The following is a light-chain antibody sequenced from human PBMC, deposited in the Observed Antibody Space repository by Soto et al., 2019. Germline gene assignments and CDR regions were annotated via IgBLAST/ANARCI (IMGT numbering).Light chain of an antibody. Sequence: DIQMTQSPSTLSAAVGDRVTITCRASQGISSWLAWYQQKPGKAPKLLIYAASSLQSGVPSRFSGSGSGTEFTLTISSLQPDDFATYYCQHYNSYSEAFGQGTKVDIK. CDR1: QGISSW. CDR2: AAS. CDR3: QHYNSYSEA. J-gene: IGKJ1*01. V-gene: IGKV1-5*01.